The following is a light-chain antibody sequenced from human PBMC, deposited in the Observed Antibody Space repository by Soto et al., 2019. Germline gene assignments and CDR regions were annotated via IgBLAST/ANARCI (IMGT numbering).Light chain of an antibody. CDR3: QQYNNWPLT. J-gene: IGKJ3*01. CDR1: QSISDN. CDR2: GAS. V-gene: IGKV3-15*01. Sequence: EIVMTQSPATLSASPGERATLSCRASQSISDNLAWYQQKPGQAPRLLIYGASTRATAVPARFSGSGSGTEFTLTISSLQSEDFAVYSCQQYNNWPLTFGPGTKVDVK.